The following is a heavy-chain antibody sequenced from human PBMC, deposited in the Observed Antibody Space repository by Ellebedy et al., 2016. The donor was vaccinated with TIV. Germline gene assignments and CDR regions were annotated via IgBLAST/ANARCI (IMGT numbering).Heavy chain of an antibody. J-gene: IGHJ4*02. CDR3: ARSEIAARNRGCFDY. D-gene: IGHD6-6*01. CDR2: IKQDGSEK. V-gene: IGHV3-7*03. Sequence: PGGSLRLSCTASGFTFSSYWMSWVRQAPGKGLEWVANIKQDGSEKYYVDSVKGRFTISRDNAKNSLYLQMNSLRAEDTAVYYCARSEIAARNRGCFDYWGQGTLVTVSS. CDR1: GFTFSSYW.